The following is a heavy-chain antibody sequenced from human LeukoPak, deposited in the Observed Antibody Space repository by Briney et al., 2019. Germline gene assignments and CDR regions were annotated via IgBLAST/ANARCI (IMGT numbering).Heavy chain of an antibody. CDR2: ISYTGGT. CDR1: GGSVNNGPYY. J-gene: IGHJ4*02. D-gene: IGHD1-26*01. CDR3: ARIIVGASFDY. Sequence: SQTLSLTCTVSGGSVNNGPYYWSWIRQHPGKGLQWIGYISYTGGTYYNPSLESRVSMSVDTSKNQFSLKLSCVTAADTAMYYCARIIVGASFDYWGQGALVTVSS. V-gene: IGHV4-31*03.